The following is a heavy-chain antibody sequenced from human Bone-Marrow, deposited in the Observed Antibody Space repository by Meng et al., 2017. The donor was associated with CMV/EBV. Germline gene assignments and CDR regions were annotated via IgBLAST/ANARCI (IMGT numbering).Heavy chain of an antibody. J-gene: IGHJ4*02. V-gene: IGHV3-23*01. CDR1: GFTFNNHG. Sequence: SGFTFNNHGVNWVRQAPGKGLEWVSGISGSGETAYYADSGKGRFTISRDNSKNTVYLQMNSLRAEDTAIYYCAKASYSDGWYADPLDSWGQGILVTVSS. D-gene: IGHD6-19*01. CDR3: AKASYSDGWYADPLDS. CDR2: ISGSGETA.